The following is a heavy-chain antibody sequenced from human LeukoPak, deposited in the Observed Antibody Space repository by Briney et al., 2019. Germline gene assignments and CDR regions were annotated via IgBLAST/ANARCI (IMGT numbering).Heavy chain of an antibody. D-gene: IGHD3-22*01. J-gene: IGHJ4*02. CDR3: ASSVVITSRYFDY. CDR2: IYHSGST. Sequence: SGTLSLTCAVSGGSISSGNWWTWVRQPPGKGLEWIGEIYHSGSTNYNPSLKSRVTISVDKSKNQFSLKLSSVTAADTAVYYCASSVVITSRYFDYWGQGTLVTVSS. V-gene: IGHV4-4*02. CDR1: GGSISSGNW.